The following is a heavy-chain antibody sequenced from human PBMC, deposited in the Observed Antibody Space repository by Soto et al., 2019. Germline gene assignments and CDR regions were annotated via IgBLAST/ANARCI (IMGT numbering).Heavy chain of an antibody. V-gene: IGHV4-30-4*01. CDR1: GGSLSSGYYY. Sequence: TLSLPCTVSGGSLSSGYYYWSWIRKPPGKGLEWIGYIYYSGSTYYNPSLTSRVKISVDTSKNQFSLKLSSVTAEDTAVYHCDRVVVVAATPGDSNGFDPWGQGTLVPVSS. D-gene: IGHD2-15*01. J-gene: IGHJ5*02. CDR2: IYYSGST. CDR3: DRVVVVAATPGDSNGFDP.